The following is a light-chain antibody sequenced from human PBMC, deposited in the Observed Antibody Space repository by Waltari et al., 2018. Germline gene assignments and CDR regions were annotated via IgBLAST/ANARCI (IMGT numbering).Light chain of an antibody. CDR3: APWDDSLNGWV. J-gene: IGLJ3*02. CDR1: SSHIGSNT. Sequence: QSVLTQPPSASGTPGQRVTISCSGSSSHIGSNTVNWYQQLPGAAPKLLIYSNNQRPSGVPDRFFGSKSGTSASLAIDGLQSEDEADYYCAPWDDSLNGWVFGGGTKLTVL. CDR2: SNN. V-gene: IGLV1-44*01.